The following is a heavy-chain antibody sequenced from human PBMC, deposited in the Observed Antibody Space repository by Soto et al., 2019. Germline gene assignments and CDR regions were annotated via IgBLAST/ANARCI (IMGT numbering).Heavy chain of an antibody. V-gene: IGHV4-34*01. CDR2: IYHSGST. CDR3: ARGRNWGSLGYSFDL. D-gene: IGHD7-27*01. CDR1: DGSFSEAY. J-gene: IGHJ2*01. Sequence: PSETLSLTCAVSDGSFSEAYWTWIRQPPGKGPEWIGEIYHSGSTNYGPSLKSRVTISLDTAKSQFSLTLTSVTAADTAVYYCARGRNWGSLGYSFDLWGRGTLVTVSS.